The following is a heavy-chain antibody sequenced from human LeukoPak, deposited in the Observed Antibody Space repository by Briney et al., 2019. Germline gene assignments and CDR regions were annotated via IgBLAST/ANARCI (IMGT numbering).Heavy chain of an antibody. V-gene: IGHV4-59*01. CDR3: ARENLSGGSGRRDAFDI. Sequence: PSETLSLTCTVSGGSISSYYWSWIRQPPGKGVEWIGYIYYSGSTNYNPSLKSRVTISVDTSKNQFSLKLSSVTAADTAVYYCARENLSGGSGRRDAFDIWGQGTMVTVSS. J-gene: IGHJ3*02. CDR2: IYYSGST. D-gene: IGHD3-10*01. CDR1: GGSISSYY.